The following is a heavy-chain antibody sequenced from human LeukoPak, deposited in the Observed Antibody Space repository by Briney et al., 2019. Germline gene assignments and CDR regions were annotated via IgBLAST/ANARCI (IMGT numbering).Heavy chain of an antibody. D-gene: IGHD5-24*01. J-gene: IGHJ6*03. Sequence: SETLFLTCTVSGGSISSGGYYWSWIRQHPGKGLEWIGYIYYSGSTYYNPSLESRVTISVDTSKNQFSLKLSSVTAADTAVYYCARSQTTIYYYYMDVWGKGTTVTVSS. CDR1: GGSISSGGYY. CDR3: ARSQTTIYYYYMDV. CDR2: IYYSGST. V-gene: IGHV4-31*03.